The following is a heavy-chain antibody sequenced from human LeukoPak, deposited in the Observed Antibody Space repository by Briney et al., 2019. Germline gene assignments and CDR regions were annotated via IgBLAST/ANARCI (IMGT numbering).Heavy chain of an antibody. CDR1: GFTFSSYG. Sequence: PGGSLRLSCAASGFTFSSYGMHWVRQAPGKGLEWVAFIRYDGSNKYYADSVKGRFTISRDNSKNTLYLQMNSLRAEDTAVYYCAKSRGYSYGYRGGSWDAFDIWGQGTMVTVSS. CDR3: AKSRGYSYGYRGGSWDAFDI. D-gene: IGHD5-18*01. V-gene: IGHV3-30*02. CDR2: IRYDGSNK. J-gene: IGHJ3*02.